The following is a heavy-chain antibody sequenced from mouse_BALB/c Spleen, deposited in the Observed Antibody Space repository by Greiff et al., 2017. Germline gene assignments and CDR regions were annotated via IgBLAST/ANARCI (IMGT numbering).Heavy chain of an antibody. V-gene: IGHV1-18*01. CDR2: INPYNGGT. CDR3: ARGDYGSSYGYYAMDY. D-gene: IGHD1-1*01. J-gene: IGHJ4*01. Sequence: VQLQQSGPELVKPGASMKISCKASGYSFTGYTMNWVKQSHGKNLEWIGLINPYNGGTSYNQKFKGKATLTVDKSSSTAYMELLSLTSEDSAVYYCARGDYGSSYGYYAMDYWGQGTSVTVSS. CDR1: GYSFTGYT.